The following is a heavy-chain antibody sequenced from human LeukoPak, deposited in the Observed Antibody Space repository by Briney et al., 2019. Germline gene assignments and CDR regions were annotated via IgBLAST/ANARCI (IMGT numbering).Heavy chain of an antibody. CDR3: ARDQWGDHIVVVPAAISPSRAMDV. Sequence: ASVKVSCXASGYTFTGYYMHWVRQAPGQGLEWMGWINPNSGGTNYAQKFQGRVTMTRDTSISPAYMELSRLRSDDTAVYYCARDQWGDHIVVVPAAISPSRAMDVWGKGTTVTVSS. D-gene: IGHD2-2*02. V-gene: IGHV1-2*02. CDR2: INPNSGGT. CDR1: GYTFTGYY. J-gene: IGHJ6*04.